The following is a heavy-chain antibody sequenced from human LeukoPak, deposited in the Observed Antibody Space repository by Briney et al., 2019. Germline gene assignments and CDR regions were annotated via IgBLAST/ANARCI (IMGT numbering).Heavy chain of an antibody. Sequence: GGSLRLSCAASGFTFSSYAMHWVRQAPGKGLEWVAVISYDGSNKYYADSVKGRFTISRDNSKNTLYLQMNSLRAEDTAVYYCAREAYCGGDCYSSPLPMDYWGQGTLVTVSS. V-gene: IGHV3-30*04. D-gene: IGHD2-21*02. J-gene: IGHJ4*02. CDR3: AREAYCGGDCYSSPLPMDY. CDR1: GFTFSSYA. CDR2: ISYDGSNK.